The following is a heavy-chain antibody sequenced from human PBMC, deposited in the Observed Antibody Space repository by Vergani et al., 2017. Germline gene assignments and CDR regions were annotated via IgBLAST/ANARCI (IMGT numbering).Heavy chain of an antibody. CDR2: ISSSSSYI. CDR3: ARDLDLXYDFWSGGLDAFDI. V-gene: IGHV3-21*01. Sequence: DVHLAESGGGFFQPGGSLRLSCSASGFSFNSYWMHWVRQAPGKGLEWVSSISSSSSYIYYADSVKGRFTISRDNAENSLYLQMNSLRAEDTAVYYCARDLDLXYDFWSGGLDAFDIWGQGTMVTVSS. D-gene: IGHD3/OR15-3a*01. J-gene: IGHJ3*02. CDR1: GFSFNSYW.